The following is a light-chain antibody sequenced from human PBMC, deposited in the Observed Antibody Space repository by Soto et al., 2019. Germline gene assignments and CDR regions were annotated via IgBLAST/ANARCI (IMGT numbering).Light chain of an antibody. Sequence: QSVLTQPASVSGSPGQSITISCTGTSSDVDGYNYVSWYQQYPGKAPKLMIYDVSNRPSGVSNRFSGSKSGNTASLNISGLQAEDEADYYCSSYTSSTVVFGGGTKLTVL. CDR1: SSDVDGYNY. CDR2: DVS. V-gene: IGLV2-14*01. J-gene: IGLJ2*01. CDR3: SSYTSSTVV.